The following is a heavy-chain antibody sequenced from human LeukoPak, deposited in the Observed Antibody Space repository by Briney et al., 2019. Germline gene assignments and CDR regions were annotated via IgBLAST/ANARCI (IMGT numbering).Heavy chain of an antibody. CDR2: INHSGST. CDR1: GGSFSGYY. V-gene: IGHV4-34*01. CDR3: ARERGRSSSGTQSHYFDY. D-gene: IGHD6-6*01. J-gene: IGHJ4*02. Sequence: SETLSLTCAVYGGSFSGYYWSWIRQPPGKGLEWTGEINHSGSTNYNPSLKSRVTISVDTSKNQFSLKLSSVTAADTAVYYCARERGRSSSGTQSHYFDYWGQGTLVTVSS.